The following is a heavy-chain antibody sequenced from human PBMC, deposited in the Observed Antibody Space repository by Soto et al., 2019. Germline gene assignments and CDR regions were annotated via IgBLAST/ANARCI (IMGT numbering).Heavy chain of an antibody. V-gene: IGHV4-30-4*01. CDR2: IYYSGST. CDR3: ARALVPQYYFDF. Sequence: QVQLQESGPGLVKPSQTLSLTCTVSGASVNSGDYFWGWIRQPPGTGLEWSGYIYYSGSTYYNTSLTTRVAISKDTSENQCSLKLSSVTASDSAVYFCARALVPQYYFDFWGQGTPVTVSS. J-gene: IGHJ4*02. CDR1: GASVNSGDYF.